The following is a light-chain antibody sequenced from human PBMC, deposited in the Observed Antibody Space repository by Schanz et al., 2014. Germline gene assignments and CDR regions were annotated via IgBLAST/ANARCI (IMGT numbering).Light chain of an antibody. J-gene: IGKJ1*01. CDR3: QQYGSSTWT. CDR1: QSVSSN. V-gene: IGKV3-20*01. CDR2: GAS. Sequence: EIVMTQSPATLSVSPGERATLSCRASQSVSSNLAWYQQKPGQAPRLLIYGASSRAPGIPDRFSGSGSGTDFTLTISRLEPEDFAVYYCQQYGSSTWTFGQGTKVEIK.